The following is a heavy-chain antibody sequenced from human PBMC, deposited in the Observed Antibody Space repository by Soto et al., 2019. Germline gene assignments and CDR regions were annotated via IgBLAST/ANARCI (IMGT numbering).Heavy chain of an antibody. CDR2: IYYSGST. V-gene: IGHV4-59*01. Sequence: SETLSLTCTVSGGSISSYYWSWIRQPAGQGLEWIGYIYYSGSTNYNPSLKSRVTISVDTSKNQFSLKLSSVTAADTAVYYCARVLDYYDSSGYYLQYNWFEPWGQGTLVTVSS. CDR3: ARVLDYYDSSGYYLQYNWFEP. J-gene: IGHJ5*02. CDR1: GGSISSYY. D-gene: IGHD3-22*01.